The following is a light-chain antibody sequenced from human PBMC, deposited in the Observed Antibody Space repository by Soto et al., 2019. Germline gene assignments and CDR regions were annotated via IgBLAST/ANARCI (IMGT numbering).Light chain of an antibody. CDR1: KSVRSN. CDR2: GAS. V-gene: IGKV3-15*01. Sequence: EIVWTQTPRTRAVSGGGRAPGARRTSKSVRSNLAWYQQKPGQSPRLLIYGASTRATGIPARFSGSGSGKQFTHDIGRLQSEAFGAYFPQQYTHWPPAWTVGKGTKVDIK. J-gene: IGKJ1*01. CDR3: QQYTHWPPAWT.